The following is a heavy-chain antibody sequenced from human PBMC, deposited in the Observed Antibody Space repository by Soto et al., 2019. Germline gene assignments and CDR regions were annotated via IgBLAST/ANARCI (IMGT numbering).Heavy chain of an antibody. D-gene: IGHD6-19*01. CDR3: AKAQAPGYSSGWDFDY. V-gene: IGHV3-23*01. Sequence: EVQLLESGGGLVQPGGSLRLSCAASGFTFSSYAMSWVRQAPGKGLEWVSAISGSGGSTYYADSVKGRFTISRDNSKNTLYLQMNSLRAEDTAVYYCAKAQAPGYSSGWDFDYWGQGTLVTVSS. CDR1: GFTFSSYA. J-gene: IGHJ4*02. CDR2: ISGSGGST.